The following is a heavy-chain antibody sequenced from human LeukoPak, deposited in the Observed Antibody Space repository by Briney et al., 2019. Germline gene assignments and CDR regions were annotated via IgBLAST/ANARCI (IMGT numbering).Heavy chain of an antibody. CDR1: GGSISSYY. CDR2: IYYSGST. J-gene: IGHJ3*02. CDR3: ARDRGYDILTGYYLAFDI. D-gene: IGHD3-9*01. V-gene: IGHV4-59*01. Sequence: SETLSLTCTVSGGSISSYYWSWIRQPPGKGLEWIGYIYYSGSTNYNPSLKSRVTLSVDTSKNQFSLKLSPVTAADTAVYYCARDRGYDILTGYYLAFDIWGQGTMVTVSS.